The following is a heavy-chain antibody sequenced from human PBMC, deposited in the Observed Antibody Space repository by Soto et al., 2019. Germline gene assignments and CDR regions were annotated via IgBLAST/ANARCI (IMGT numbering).Heavy chain of an antibody. V-gene: IGHV3-33*01. D-gene: IGHD3-22*01. J-gene: IGHJ4*02. CDR2: IWYDGSNK. Sequence: QVQLVESGGGVVQPGRSLRLSCAASGFTFSSYGMHWVRQAPGKGLEWVAVIWYDGSNKYYADSVKGRFTISRDNSKNTVYLQMNSLRAEDTAVYYCARDRLGALPYDSSGPYPGDYWGQGTLVTVSS. CDR1: GFTFSSYG. CDR3: ARDRLGALPYDSSGPYPGDY.